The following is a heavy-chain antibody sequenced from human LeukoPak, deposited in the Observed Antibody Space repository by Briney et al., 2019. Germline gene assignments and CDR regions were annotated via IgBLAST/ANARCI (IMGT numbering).Heavy chain of an antibody. CDR3: ARERVDYQQLSKRGVYYFDY. CDR1: GFTFNNYI. CDR2: ISSSSDYI. D-gene: IGHD2-2*01. J-gene: IGHJ4*02. V-gene: IGHV3-21*01. Sequence: PGGSLRLSCAASGFTFNNYIMNWVRQAPGKGLEWVSSISSSSDYIYYADSVKGRFTISRDNAKNSLYLQMNSLRAEDMAVYYCARERVDYQQLSKRGVYYFDYWGQGTLVTVSS.